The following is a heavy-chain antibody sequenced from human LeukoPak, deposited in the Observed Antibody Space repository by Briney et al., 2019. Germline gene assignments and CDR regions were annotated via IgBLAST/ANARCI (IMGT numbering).Heavy chain of an antibody. J-gene: IGHJ6*03. V-gene: IGHV4-38-2*01. Sequence: PSETLSLTCAVSGYSISSGYYWGWIRPPPGKGLEWIGSIYHSGSTYYSPSLKSRVTISVDTSKNQFSLKLSSVTAADTAVYYCATRAGSHYYYYMDVWGKGTTVTVSS. CDR3: ATRAGSHYYYYMDV. CDR2: IYHSGST. CDR1: GYSISSGYY.